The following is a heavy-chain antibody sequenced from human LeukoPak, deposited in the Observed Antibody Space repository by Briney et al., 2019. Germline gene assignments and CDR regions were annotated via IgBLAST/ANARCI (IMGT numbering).Heavy chain of an antibody. V-gene: IGHV1-69*13. CDR3: ARPSIVGATGHFDY. CDR2: IIPILGTA. CDR1: GGTFSSYA. D-gene: IGHD1-26*01. J-gene: IGHJ4*02. Sequence: SVEVSCKASGGTFSSYAISWVRQAPGQGLEWMGGIIPILGTANYAQKFQGRVTITADESTSTAYMELSSLRSEDTAVYYCARPSIVGATGHFDYWGQGTLVTVSS.